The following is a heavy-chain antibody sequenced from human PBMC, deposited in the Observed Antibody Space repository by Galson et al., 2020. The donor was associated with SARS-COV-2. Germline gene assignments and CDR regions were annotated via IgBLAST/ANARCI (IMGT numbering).Heavy chain of an antibody. CDR3: ARDMTLRYCSSTSCYSYGMDV. CDR2: IYYSGST. CDR1: GGSIRSGDYY. V-gene: IGHV4-30-4*01. J-gene: IGHJ6*02. Sequence: ETSETLSLTCTVSGGSIRSGDYYWSWIRQPPGKGLEWIGYIYYSGSTYYNPSLKSRVTISVDTSKNQFSLKLSSVTAADTAVYYCARDMTLRYCSSTSCYSYGMDVWGQGTTVTVSS. D-gene: IGHD2-2*02.